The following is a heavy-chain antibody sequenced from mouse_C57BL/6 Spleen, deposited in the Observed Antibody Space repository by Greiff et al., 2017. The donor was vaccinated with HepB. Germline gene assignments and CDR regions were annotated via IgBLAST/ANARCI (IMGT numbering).Heavy chain of an antibody. D-gene: IGHD2-5*01. J-gene: IGHJ3*01. CDR2: IYPGDGDT. CDR3: ARSNYSNYFAY. V-gene: IGHV1-82*01. Sequence: QVQLQQSGPELVKPGASVKISCKASGYAFSSSWMNWVKQRPGKGLEWIGRIYPGDGDTNYNGKFKGKATLTADKSSSTAYMQLSSLTSEDSAVYFCARSNYSNYFAYWGQGTLVTVSA. CDR1: GYAFSSSW.